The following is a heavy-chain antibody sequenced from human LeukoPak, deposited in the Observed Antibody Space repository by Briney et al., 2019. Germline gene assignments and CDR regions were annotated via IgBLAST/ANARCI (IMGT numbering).Heavy chain of an antibody. CDR1: GVTFSTYC. D-gene: IGHD6-13*01. V-gene: IGHV3-74*01. J-gene: IGHJ4*01. CDR3: ARVLAQQQGY. CDR2: INSDGRNT. Sequence: GGSLRLSCAASGVTFSTYCMHGVRQAPGKGLVWVSHINSDGRNTTYADSVTGRFTISRDNAKNTLYLQMNSLRAEDTAVYYCARVLAQQQGYRGDGTLVTVSS.